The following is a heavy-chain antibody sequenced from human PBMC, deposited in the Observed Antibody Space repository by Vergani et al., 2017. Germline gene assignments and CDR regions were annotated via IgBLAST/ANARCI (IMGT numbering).Heavy chain of an antibody. CDR2: ISGSGGST. CDR3: AKDPLGWELLVAFDY. D-gene: IGHD1-26*01. V-gene: IGHV3-23*01. CDR1: GFTFSSYA. J-gene: IGHJ4*02. Sequence: EVQLLESGGGLVQPGGSLRLSCAASGFTFSSYAMSWVRQAPGKGPEWVSAISGSGGSTYYADSVKGRFTISRDNSKNTLYLQVNSLRAEDTAVYYCAKDPLGWELLVAFDYWGQGTLVTVSS.